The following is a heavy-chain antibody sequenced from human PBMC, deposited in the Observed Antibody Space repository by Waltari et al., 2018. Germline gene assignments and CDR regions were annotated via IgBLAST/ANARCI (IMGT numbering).Heavy chain of an antibody. D-gene: IGHD3-10*01. CDR3: ARGLIAPGYYGSGSYLTNADAFDI. V-gene: IGHV1-3*01. J-gene: IGHJ3*02. CDR1: GYTFTSYA. CDR2: INAGNGNT. Sequence: QVQLVQSGAEVKKPGASVKVSCKASGYTFTSYAMHWVRQAPGQRLEWMGWINAGNGNTKYSQKFQGRVTITRDTSASTAYMELSSLRSEDTAVYYCARGLIAPGYYGSGSYLTNADAFDIWGQGTMVTVSS.